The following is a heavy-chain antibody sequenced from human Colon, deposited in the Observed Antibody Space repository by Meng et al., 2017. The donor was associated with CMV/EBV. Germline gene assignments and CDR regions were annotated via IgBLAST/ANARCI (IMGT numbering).Heavy chain of an antibody. Sequence: GPFGNSGITWLRHAPGQGLEWMGGITPVFGKTSYAQKFQGSVTVTTDEFTTTVFMELSSLRSEDTAVYYCARVGCAGGTCFSGWFDPWGQGTLVTVSS. D-gene: IGHD2-8*02. V-gene: IGHV1-69*05. CDR1: GPFGNSG. CDR2: ITPVFGKT. J-gene: IGHJ5*02. CDR3: ARVGCAGGTCFSGWFDP.